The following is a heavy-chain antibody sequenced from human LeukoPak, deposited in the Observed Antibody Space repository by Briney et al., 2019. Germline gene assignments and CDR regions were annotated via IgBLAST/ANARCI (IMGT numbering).Heavy chain of an antibody. J-gene: IGHJ4*02. CDR2: IKQDGSEK. Sequence: PGGSLRLSCAASGFTFSSYWMSWVRQAPGKGLEWVANIKQDGSEKYYVDSVKGRFTISRGNAKNSLYLQMNSLRAEGTAVYYCARARIAARWPFDYWGQGTLVTVSS. CDR3: ARARIAARWPFDY. CDR1: GFTFSSYW. D-gene: IGHD6-6*01. V-gene: IGHV3-7*01.